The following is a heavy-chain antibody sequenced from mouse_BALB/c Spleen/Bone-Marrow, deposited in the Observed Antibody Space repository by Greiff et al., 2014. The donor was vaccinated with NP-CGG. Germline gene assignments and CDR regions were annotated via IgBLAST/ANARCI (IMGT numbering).Heavy chain of an antibody. Sequence: VQLQQSGAELARPGASVKLSCKASGYTFTGYWMQWVKQRPGQGLEWIGIIYPGDGDTRYTQKIKGKATLTADKSSSTAYMQLRNLASEDSAVYYCARVFYDSTSVYWGQGTTLTVSS. CDR1: GYTFTGYW. CDR2: IYPGDGDT. D-gene: IGHD1-1*01. V-gene: IGHV1-87*01. CDR3: ARVFYDSTSVY. J-gene: IGHJ2*01.